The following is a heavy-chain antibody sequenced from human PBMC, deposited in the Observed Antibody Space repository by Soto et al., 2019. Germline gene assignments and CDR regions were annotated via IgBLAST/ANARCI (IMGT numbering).Heavy chain of an antibody. J-gene: IGHJ5*02. Sequence: SEPLSLTCTVSGGSISSYYWRWIRQPPGKGLEWIGYIYYSGSTNYNPSLKSRATISLDTSKNQFSLKLSSVTAADTAVYYCARQGPASILNTWFDPWGQGTLVTVSS. CDR1: GGSISSYY. D-gene: IGHD2-2*01. V-gene: IGHV4-59*01. CDR3: ARQGPASILNTWFDP. CDR2: IYYSGST.